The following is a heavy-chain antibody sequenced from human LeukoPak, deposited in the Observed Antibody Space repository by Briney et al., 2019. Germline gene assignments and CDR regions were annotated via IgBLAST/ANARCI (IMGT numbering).Heavy chain of an antibody. J-gene: IGHJ4*02. V-gene: IGHV3-7*04. Sequence: PGGSLRLSCAASGFTFGSYWMSWVRQAPGKGLEWVANIKQAGTEKYYVDSVRGRFTISRDNAKNSLFLQMNSLRAEDTAVYYCARGEYYYDGGYWGQGTLVTVSS. CDR2: IKQAGTEK. CDR1: GFTFGSYW. D-gene: IGHD3-22*01. CDR3: ARGEYYYDGGY.